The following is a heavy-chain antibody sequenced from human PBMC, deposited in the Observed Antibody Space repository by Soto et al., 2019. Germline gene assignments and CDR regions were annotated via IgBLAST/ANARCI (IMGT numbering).Heavy chain of an antibody. CDR1: GYTFTGYY. J-gene: IGHJ6*02. CDR3: ATDCGGDCYPSFYYYGMDV. D-gene: IGHD2-21*02. V-gene: IGHV1-18*04. CDR2: INPNSGNT. Sequence: GASVKVSCKASGYTFTGYYMHWVRQAPGQGLEWMGWINPNSGNTNYAQKLQGRVTMTTDTSTSTAYMELRSLRSDDTAVYYCATDCGGDCYPSFYYYGMDVWGQGTTVTVSS.